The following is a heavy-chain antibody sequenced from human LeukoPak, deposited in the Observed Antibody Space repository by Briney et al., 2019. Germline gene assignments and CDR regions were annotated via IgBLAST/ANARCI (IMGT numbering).Heavy chain of an antibody. D-gene: IGHD6-13*01. V-gene: IGHV3-23*01. CDR1: GFTFSSYG. Sequence: GGTLRLSCAASGFTFSSYGMSWVRQAPGKGLEWVSAISGSGGSTYYADSVKGRFTISRDNSKNTLYLQMNSLRAEDTAVYYCAKRASPYSSSKGPTDYWGQGTLVTVSS. CDR2: ISGSGGST. CDR3: AKRASPYSSSKGPTDY. J-gene: IGHJ4*02.